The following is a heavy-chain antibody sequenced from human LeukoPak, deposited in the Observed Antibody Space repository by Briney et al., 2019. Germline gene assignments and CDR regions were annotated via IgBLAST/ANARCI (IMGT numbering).Heavy chain of an antibody. D-gene: IGHD3-22*01. CDR1: GYSFISYW. CDR3: ARRFCTSSSCYDYFDY. J-gene: IGHJ4*02. V-gene: IGHV5-51*01. Sequence: GESLKISCEGSGYSFISYWIGWVRQMPGKGLEWTGIIYPGDSDTRYSPSFQGQVTISVDKSISTAYLQWSSLKASDTAMYYCARRFCTSSSCYDYFDYWGQGILVTVSS. CDR2: IYPGDSDT.